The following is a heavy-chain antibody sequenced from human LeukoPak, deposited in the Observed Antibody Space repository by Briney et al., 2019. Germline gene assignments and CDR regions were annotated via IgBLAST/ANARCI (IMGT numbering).Heavy chain of an antibody. J-gene: IGHJ4*02. Sequence: PGESLKISCKGSGSSFTSYWIGWVRQVPGKGLEWMGIIYPGDSDTTYSPSFQGQVTISADKSISTAYMQWSSLKASDTAMYYCARRDGYSPYYFDYWGQGTLVTVSS. CDR1: GSSFTSYW. D-gene: IGHD5-24*01. V-gene: IGHV5-51*01. CDR2: IYPGDSDT. CDR3: ARRDGYSPYYFDY.